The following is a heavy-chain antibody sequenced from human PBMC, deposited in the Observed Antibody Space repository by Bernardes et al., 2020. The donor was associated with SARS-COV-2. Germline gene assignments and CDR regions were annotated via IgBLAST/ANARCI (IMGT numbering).Heavy chain of an antibody. J-gene: IGHJ4*02. CDR1: GFTFSGYS. Sequence: GSLRLSCVASGFTFSGYSMNWVRQAPGKGLEWVSSISSSSRNIYYLDSVKRRFTISRDNAKNSLYLQMNSLRAEDTAVYYCAREKSQRDSYNQGFDFWGRGTMVTVSS. CDR3: AREKSQRDSYNQGFDF. D-gene: IGHD1-1*01. CDR2: ISSSSRNI. V-gene: IGHV3-21*01.